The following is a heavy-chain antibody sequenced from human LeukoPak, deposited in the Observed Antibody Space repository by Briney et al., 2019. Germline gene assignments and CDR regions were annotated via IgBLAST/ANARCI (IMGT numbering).Heavy chain of an antibody. CDR1: GYTFTGYY. V-gene: IGHV1-2*02. J-gene: IGHJ6*02. CDR2: INPNSGGT. Sequence: GASVKVSCKASGYTFTGYYMHWVRQAPGQGLEWMGWINPNSGGTNYAQKFQGRVTMTRDTSTSTAYMELSRLRSDDTAVYYCVRGISGYSSGWYGGGYYYGMDVWGQGTTVTVSS. CDR3: VRGISGYSSGWYGGGYYYGMDV. D-gene: IGHD6-19*01.